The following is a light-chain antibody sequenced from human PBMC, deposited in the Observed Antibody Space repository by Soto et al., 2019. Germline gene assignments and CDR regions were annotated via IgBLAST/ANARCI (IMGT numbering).Light chain of an antibody. CDR3: QQGNNWPPIT. CDR1: QSVSSY. J-gene: IGKJ5*01. V-gene: IGKV3-11*01. CDR2: DAS. Sequence: EIVMTHSPATLSLSPGERPTLSCKASQSVSSYLAWYQQKPGKAHRLLIYDASNRATGIADRFSGSGSGTDFTHTISSLEPEDFAVYYCQQGNNWPPITFGLGTRLAIK.